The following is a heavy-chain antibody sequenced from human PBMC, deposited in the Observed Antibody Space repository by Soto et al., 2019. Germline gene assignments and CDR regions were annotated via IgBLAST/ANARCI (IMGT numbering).Heavy chain of an antibody. V-gene: IGHV1-24*01. Sequence: GASVKVSCKVSGTSLGGLPMHWVRQAPGKGLEWMGSLDYEEGERSFAHRFQGRLTVTEDTSTDTAYMELSSLMSEDTAVYYCAAGVTTFDYWGQGTLVTVSS. CDR3: AAGVTTFDY. D-gene: IGHD4-17*01. J-gene: IGHJ4*02. CDR2: LDYEEGER. CDR1: GTSLGGLP.